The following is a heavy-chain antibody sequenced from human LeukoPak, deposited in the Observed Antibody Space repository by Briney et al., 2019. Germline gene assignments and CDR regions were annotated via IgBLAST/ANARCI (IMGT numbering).Heavy chain of an antibody. CDR3: ARDRLGFGDFDY. Sequence: SVKVLCRASGYTFTSYDISWVRQAFGQGLEEMGWISAYNGNTNYAQKLQGRVTMTTDTSTSTAYMELRSLRSDDTAVYYCARDRLGFGDFDYWGQGTLVTVSS. CDR1: GYTFTSYD. D-gene: IGHD3-16*01. CDR2: ISAYNGNT. J-gene: IGHJ4*02. V-gene: IGHV1-18*04.